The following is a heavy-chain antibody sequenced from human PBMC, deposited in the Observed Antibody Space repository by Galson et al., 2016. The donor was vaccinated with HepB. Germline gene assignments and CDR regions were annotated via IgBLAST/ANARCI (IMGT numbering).Heavy chain of an antibody. Sequence: LSLTCPVSGGSINTFSYYWSWIRQRTGEGLEWIGYIHSSGSHYYNPSLKSRVSLSIDTSKNQFSLELSSVTAADTAMYYCARRGTCYFDYWGQGTLVTVSS. CDR3: ARRGTCYFDY. V-gene: IGHV4-31*03. J-gene: IGHJ4*01. CDR2: IHSSGSH. CDR1: GGSINTFSYY. D-gene: IGHD1-1*01.